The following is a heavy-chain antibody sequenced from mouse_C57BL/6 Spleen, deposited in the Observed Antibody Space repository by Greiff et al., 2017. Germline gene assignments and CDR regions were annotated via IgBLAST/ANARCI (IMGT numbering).Heavy chain of an antibody. J-gene: IGHJ1*03. V-gene: IGHV7-1*01. CDR3: ARAHGSSVPPYCYFDV. CDR1: GFTFSDFY. D-gene: IGHD1-1*01. CDR2: SRNKANDYRT. Sequence: EVKVVESGGGLVQSGRSLRLSCATSGFTFSDFYMEWVRQAPGKGLEWIAASRNKANDYRTEYSASVKGRFIVARDTSQSILYLQMKALRAEDTSIYYGARAHGSSVPPYCYFDVWGTGTTVTVSS.